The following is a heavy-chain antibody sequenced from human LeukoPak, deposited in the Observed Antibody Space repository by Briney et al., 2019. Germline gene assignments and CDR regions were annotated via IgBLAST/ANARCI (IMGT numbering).Heavy chain of an antibody. D-gene: IGHD3-10*01. CDR2: ISADSAAT. CDR1: GFNFGSYS. Sequence: GGSLRLSCAASGFNFGSYSMTWVRQAPGKGLEWVSVISADSAATSYADSVKGRFTISRDNGRNTVFLQMSSLRAEDTALYYCARKSASGNYPLDYWGQGTLVTVSS. V-gene: IGHV3-23*01. J-gene: IGHJ4*02. CDR3: ARKSASGNYPLDY.